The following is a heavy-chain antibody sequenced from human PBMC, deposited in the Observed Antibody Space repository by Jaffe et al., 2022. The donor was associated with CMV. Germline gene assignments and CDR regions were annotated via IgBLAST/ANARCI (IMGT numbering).Heavy chain of an antibody. CDR2: INSDGSST. J-gene: IGHJ5*01. CDR1: GFHFSPYW. D-gene: IGHD2-15*01. CDR3: GRADCSPGSCFYPIDS. V-gene: IGHV3-74*01. Sequence: EVQLVESGGGLVQPGGSLRLSCAASGFHFSPYWMHWVRQAPGKGLVWVSRINSDGSSTNNADSVKGRFTISRDNAKNMLYLQMNNLRAEDTAVYYCGRADCSPGSCFYPIDSWGQGTLVTVSS.